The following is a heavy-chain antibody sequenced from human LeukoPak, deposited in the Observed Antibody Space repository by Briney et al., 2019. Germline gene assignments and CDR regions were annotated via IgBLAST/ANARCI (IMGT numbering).Heavy chain of an antibody. V-gene: IGHV1-2*02. D-gene: IGHD3-22*01. CDR1: GYTFTGYY. CDR2: INPNSGGT. CDR3: ARVNNPSYYYDSSGSWDY. J-gene: IGHJ4*02. Sequence: ASVKVSCKASGYTFTGYYIHWMRQAPGQGLEWMGWINPNSGGTNYAQKFQGRVTMTRDMSTSTVYMELSSLRSEDTAVYYCARVNNPSYYYDSSGSWDYWGQGTLVTVSS.